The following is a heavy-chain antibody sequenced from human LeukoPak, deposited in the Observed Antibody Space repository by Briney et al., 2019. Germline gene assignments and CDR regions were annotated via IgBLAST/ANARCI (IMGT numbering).Heavy chain of an antibody. V-gene: IGHV1-3*01. J-gene: IGHJ4*02. CDR1: GYTFTSYA. Sequence: ASVKVSCKASGYTFTSYAMHWVRQAPGQRLEWMRWINAGNGNTKYSQKFQGRVTITRDTSASTAYMELSSLRSEDTAVYYCARDRYCSGGSCNWDPLDSWGQGTLVTVSS. CDR3: ARDRYCSGGSCNWDPLDS. D-gene: IGHD2-15*01. CDR2: INAGNGNT.